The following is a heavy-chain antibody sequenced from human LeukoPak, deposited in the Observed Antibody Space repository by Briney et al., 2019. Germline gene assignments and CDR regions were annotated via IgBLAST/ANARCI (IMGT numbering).Heavy chain of an antibody. CDR2: IYPGDSDT. J-gene: IGHJ5*02. CDR1: GYSITSYW. CDR3: ARSSITGILINWFDP. D-gene: IGHD1-20*01. Sequence: GESLNFSSKSSGYSITSYWIGWVRQMPGKGLKWMGIIYPGDSDTRYSPSFQGQVTISADKSISTAYLQWSSLKASDTAMYYCARSSITGILINWFDPWGQGTLVTVSS. V-gene: IGHV5-51*01.